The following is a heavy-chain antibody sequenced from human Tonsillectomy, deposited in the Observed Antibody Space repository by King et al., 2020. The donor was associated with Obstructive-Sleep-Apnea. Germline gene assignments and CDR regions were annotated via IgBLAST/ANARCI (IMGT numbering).Heavy chain of an antibody. CDR2: IYYSGST. D-gene: IGHD4-17*01. CDR1: GGSISSSHYY. V-gene: IGHV4-39*07. J-gene: IGHJ4*02. CDR3: APESVGDYGDYYFDY. Sequence: QLQESGPGLVKPSETLSLSCTVSGGSISSSHYYWGWVRQPPGKWLQWIGSIYYSGSTHHNPSLKSRVTIPVDTYKNQISLKLNSVTAADTAVYYCAPESVGDYGDYYFDYWGQGTLVTVSS.